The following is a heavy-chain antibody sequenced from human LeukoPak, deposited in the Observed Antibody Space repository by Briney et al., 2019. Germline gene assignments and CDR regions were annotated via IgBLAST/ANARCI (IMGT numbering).Heavy chain of an antibody. D-gene: IGHD6-6*01. CDR1: GGTFSSYA. CDR3: AGRTPFEYSSLSGGWKYYSYYYYMDV. V-gene: IGHV1-69*13. Sequence: GASVKVSCKASGGTFSSYAISWVRQAPGQGLEWMGGIIPIFGTANYAQKFQGRVTITADESTSTAYMELSSLRSEDTAVYYCAGRTPFEYSSLSGGWKYYSYYYYMDVWGKGTTVTVSS. CDR2: IIPIFGTA. J-gene: IGHJ6*03.